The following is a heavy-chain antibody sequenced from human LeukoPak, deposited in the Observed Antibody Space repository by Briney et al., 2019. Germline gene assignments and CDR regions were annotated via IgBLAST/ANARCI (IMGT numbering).Heavy chain of an antibody. Sequence: GGSLRLSCAASGFTFSRYWMHWVRHAPGKGLVWVSSISSSSSDIYNADSVKGRFTISRDNSKNTLYLQMNSLRPEDTAVYYCAKAMRSGSLTHDYWGQGTLVTVSS. J-gene: IGHJ4*02. CDR1: GFTFSRYW. CDR3: AKAMRSGSLTHDY. CDR2: ISSSSSDI. D-gene: IGHD3-10*01. V-gene: IGHV3-21*01.